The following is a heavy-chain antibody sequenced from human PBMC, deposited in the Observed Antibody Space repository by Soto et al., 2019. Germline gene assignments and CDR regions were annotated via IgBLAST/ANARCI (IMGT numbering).Heavy chain of an antibody. CDR2: INPNSGGT. V-gene: IGHV1-2*04. D-gene: IGHD6-6*01. J-gene: IGHJ6*02. Sequence: GDSVKVSCKASGYTFTGYYMHWVRQAPGQGLEWMGWINPNSGGTNYAQKFQGWVTMTRDTSISTAYMELSRLRSDDTAVYYCARDYPQFGDSSSRYYYYGMDVWGQGTTVTVSS. CDR3: ARDYPQFGDSSSRYYYYGMDV. CDR1: GYTFTGYY.